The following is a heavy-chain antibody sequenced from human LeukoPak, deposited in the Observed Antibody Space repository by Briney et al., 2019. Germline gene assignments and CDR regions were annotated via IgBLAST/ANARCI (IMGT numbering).Heavy chain of an antibody. Sequence: SETLSLTCTVSGGSVSSGDFYWTWIRQPPGKGLEWIGYIYYSGTTNYNPSLKSRVTISVDTSKNQFSLKLSSVTAADTAVYYCATAQGDYWGQGTLVTVSS. J-gene: IGHJ4*02. CDR3: ATAQGDY. CDR2: IYYSGTT. V-gene: IGHV4-61*08. CDR1: GGSVSSGDFY.